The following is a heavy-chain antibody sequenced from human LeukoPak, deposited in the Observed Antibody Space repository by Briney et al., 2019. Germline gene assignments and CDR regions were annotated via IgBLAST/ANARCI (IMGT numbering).Heavy chain of an antibody. CDR1: GFTFSSYW. J-gene: IGHJ4*02. CDR3: ARVRYDFWSGYSPDY. D-gene: IGHD3-3*01. V-gene: IGHV3-74*01. CDR2: INTDGSST. Sequence: PGGSLRLSCAASGFTFSSYWMHWVRQAPGKGLVWVSRINTDGSSTSYADSVKGRFTISRDNAKNTLYLQMNSLRAEDTAVYYCARVRYDFWSGYSPDYWGQGTLVTVSS.